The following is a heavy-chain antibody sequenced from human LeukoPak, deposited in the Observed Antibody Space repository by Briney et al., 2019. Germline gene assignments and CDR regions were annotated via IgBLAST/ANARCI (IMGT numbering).Heavy chain of an antibody. V-gene: IGHV4-39*01. CDR1: GGSISSSGYY. D-gene: IGHD6-13*01. CDR2: ITCSENA. Sequence: SETLSLTCTVSGGSISSSGYYWGWIRQPPGKGLEWLGSITCSENAYYYPSLKSRVTISVDTSKNQFSLKLSSVTAADTAVYYCARRVAAAAAGPGYFDYWGQGTLVTVSS. CDR3: ARRVAAAAAGPGYFDY. J-gene: IGHJ4*02.